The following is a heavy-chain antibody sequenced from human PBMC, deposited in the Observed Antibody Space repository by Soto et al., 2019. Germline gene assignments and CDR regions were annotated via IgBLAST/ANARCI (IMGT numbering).Heavy chain of an antibody. J-gene: IGHJ4*02. Sequence: QVQLVQSGAEVKKPGSSVKVSCKASGGTFSSFVISWVRQAPGQGLEWMGRIIPSIGIINYAQKFQGRVTITADTSTSTAYMELSSLRSDDTGVYYCAREGDMKFHSDSSDEPGYWGQGTLVTVSS. D-gene: IGHD3-22*01. CDR1: GGTFSSFV. CDR2: IIPSIGII. V-gene: IGHV1-69*04. CDR3: AREGDMKFHSDSSDEPGY.